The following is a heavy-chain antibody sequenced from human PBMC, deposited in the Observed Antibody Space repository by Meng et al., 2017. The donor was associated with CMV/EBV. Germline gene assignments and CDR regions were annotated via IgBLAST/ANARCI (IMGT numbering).Heavy chain of an antibody. CDR2: INPSGGST. CDR1: GYTFTSYY. V-gene: IGHV1-46*01. Sequence: ASVKVSCKASGYTFTSYYMHWVRQAPGQGLEWMGIINPSGGSTSYAQKFQGRVTMTRDTSTSTVYMELSSLRSEDTAVYYCARAASGGSERWDYYYYGMDVWGQGTTVTVSS. J-gene: IGHJ6*02. D-gene: IGHD5-24*01. CDR3: ARAASGGSERWDYYYYGMDV.